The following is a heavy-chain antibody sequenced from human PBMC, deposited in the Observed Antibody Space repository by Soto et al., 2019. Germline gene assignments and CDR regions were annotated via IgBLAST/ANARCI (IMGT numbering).Heavy chain of an antibody. Sequence: ASVTVTCKASGYTFTSYGISWVRPAPGQGLEWMGWISAYNGNTNYAQKLQGRVTMTTDTSTSTAYMELRSLRSDDTAVYYCARDSGAGPYWFDPWGQGTLVTVSS. J-gene: IGHJ5*02. CDR2: ISAYNGNT. CDR1: GYTFTSYG. D-gene: IGHD3-10*01. V-gene: IGHV1-18*01. CDR3: ARDSGAGPYWFDP.